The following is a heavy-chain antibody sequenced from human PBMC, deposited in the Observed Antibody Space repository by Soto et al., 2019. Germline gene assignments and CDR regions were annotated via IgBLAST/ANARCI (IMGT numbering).Heavy chain of an antibody. CDR2: INTGGDTT. D-gene: IGHD3-3*01. CDR1: GNTFSDSY. J-gene: IGHJ4*02. CDR3: VRGGVWYYVKD. Sequence: ASVKVSCKASGNTFSDSYIHWVRQAPGQGLEWMGIINTGGDTTTYAQKLQGRVTMTRDTSTSTVYMELRSLTSEDTAVYYCVRGGVWYYVKDWGQGTLVTVSS. V-gene: IGHV1-46*04.